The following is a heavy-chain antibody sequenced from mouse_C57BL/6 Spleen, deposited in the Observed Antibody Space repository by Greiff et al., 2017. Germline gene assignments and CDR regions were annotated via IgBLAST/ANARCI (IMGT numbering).Heavy chain of an antibody. J-gene: IGHJ3*01. CDR3: AGGSGYWCAY. CDR1: GYTFTSYW. Sequence: QVQLKQPGAELVRPGSSVKLSCKASGYTFTSYWMHWVKQRPIQGLEWIGNIDPSDSETHYNQKFKDKATLTVDKSSSTAYMQLSSLTSEDSAVYYCAGGSGYWCAYWGQGTLVTVSA. D-gene: IGHD3-2*02. V-gene: IGHV1-52*01. CDR2: IDPSDSET.